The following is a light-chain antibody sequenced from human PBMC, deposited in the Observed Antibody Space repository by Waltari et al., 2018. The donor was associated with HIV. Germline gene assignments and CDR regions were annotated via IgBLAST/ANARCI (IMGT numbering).Light chain of an antibody. CDR3: SSYTRSSTVI. V-gene: IGLV2-14*03. CDR1: ATDVGAYNR. J-gene: IGLJ2*01. CDR2: DVT. Sequence: QSALSQPASVSAFPEQSITLSCTGTATDVGAYNRVSWYQQVPNKAPKLIIYDVTQRPSGVSSRFSGSKSGNTASLTISGLQADDEADYYCSSYTRSSTVIFGVGTKVAVL.